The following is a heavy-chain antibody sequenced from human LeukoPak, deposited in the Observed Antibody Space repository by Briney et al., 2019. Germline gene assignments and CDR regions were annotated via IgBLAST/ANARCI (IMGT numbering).Heavy chain of an antibody. D-gene: IGHD4-11*01. CDR1: GYSIANGYH. V-gene: IGHV4-38-2*01. Sequence: PSETLSLTCSVSGYSIANGYHWAWVQQPPGKRLEWLGSIYQSGSTYDNLSLKSRLTMSVDTSKNQFSLTMRAVTAADTALYYCARSEINDYMRFWGQGILVTVSS. CDR3: ARSEINDYMRF. J-gene: IGHJ4*02. CDR2: IYQSGST.